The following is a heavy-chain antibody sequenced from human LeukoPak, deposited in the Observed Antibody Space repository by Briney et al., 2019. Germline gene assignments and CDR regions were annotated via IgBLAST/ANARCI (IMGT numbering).Heavy chain of an antibody. Sequence: SETLPLTCTVSDVSFSTYYWSWIRQPPGKGLEWIGYIYYSGTTNYNPSLKSRVTISVDTSKNQFSLRLSSVTAADTAVYYCARDGGSGGRLFDSWGQGTLVTVSS. CDR3: ARDGGSGGRLFDS. D-gene: IGHD2-15*01. V-gene: IGHV4-59*01. CDR1: DVSFSTYY. CDR2: IYYSGTT. J-gene: IGHJ4*02.